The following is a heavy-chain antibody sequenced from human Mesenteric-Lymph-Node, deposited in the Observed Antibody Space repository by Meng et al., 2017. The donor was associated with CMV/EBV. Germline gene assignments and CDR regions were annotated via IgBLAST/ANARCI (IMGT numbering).Heavy chain of an antibody. CDR1: GGSISGDY. J-gene: IGHJ4*02. CDR2: TDYSGST. CDR3: ARSPWTTAPFDY. V-gene: IGHV4-59*01. Sequence: PETLSPTCNVSGGSISGDYWSWIRQPPGKGLEWIAYTDYSGSTNYNPSLKSRVTISIDKAKNQFSLKLSSVTAADTAVYYCARSPWTTAPFDYWGQGTLVTVSS. D-gene: IGHD2/OR15-2a*01.